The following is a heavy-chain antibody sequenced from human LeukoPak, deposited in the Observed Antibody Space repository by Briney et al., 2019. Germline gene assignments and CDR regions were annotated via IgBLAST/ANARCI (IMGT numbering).Heavy chain of an antibody. CDR2: ISGSGGST. CDR3: ARDPAAGTFDY. Sequence: GGSLRLSCAASGFTFSSYAMSWVRQAPGKGLEWVPAISGSGGSTYYADSVKGRFTISRDNSKNTLYLQMNSLRAEDTAVYYCARDPAAGTFDYWGQGTLVTVSS. D-gene: IGHD6-13*01. CDR1: GFTFSSYA. J-gene: IGHJ4*02. V-gene: IGHV3-23*01.